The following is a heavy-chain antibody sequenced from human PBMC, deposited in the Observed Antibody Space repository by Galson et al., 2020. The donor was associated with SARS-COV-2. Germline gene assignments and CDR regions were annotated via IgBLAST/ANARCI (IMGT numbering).Heavy chain of an antibody. J-gene: IGHJ3*02. Sequence: GGSLRLSCAASGFTFSDYFINWIRQAPGKGLEWVSSISNSGRSIYYADSVKGRFTVSRDNAKNSLFLEMNSLRVEDTAVYYCAREMSSQRAFDIWGQGTRVTVS. CDR3: AREMSSQRAFDI. CDR1: GFTFSDYF. CDR2: ISNSGRSI. V-gene: IGHV3-11*01.